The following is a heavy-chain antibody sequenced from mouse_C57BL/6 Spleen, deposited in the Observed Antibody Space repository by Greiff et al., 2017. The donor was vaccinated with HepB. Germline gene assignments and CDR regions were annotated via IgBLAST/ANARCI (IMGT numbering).Heavy chain of an antibody. V-gene: IGHV1-76*01. CDR1: GYTFTDYY. J-gene: IGHJ2*01. CDR2: IYPGSGNT. Sequence: LVESGAELVRPGASVKLSCKASGYTFTDYYINWVKQRPGQGLEWIARIYPGSGNTYYNEKFKGKATLTAEKSSSTAYMQLSSLTSEDSAVYFCAREGSYFDYWGQGTTLTVSS. CDR3: AREGSYFDY.